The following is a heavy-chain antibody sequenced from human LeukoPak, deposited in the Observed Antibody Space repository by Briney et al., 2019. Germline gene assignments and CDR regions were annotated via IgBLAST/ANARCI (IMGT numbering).Heavy chain of an antibody. D-gene: IGHD3-10*01. CDR2: INHSGST. CDR3: ARRVRSHAFDI. J-gene: IGHJ3*02. Sequence: SETLSLTCTVSGGSISSYYWNWIRQPPGKGLEWIGEINHSGSTNYNPSLKSRVTISVDTSKNQFSLKLSSVTAADTAVYYCARRVRSHAFDIWGQGTMVTVSS. CDR1: GGSISSYY. V-gene: IGHV4-34*01.